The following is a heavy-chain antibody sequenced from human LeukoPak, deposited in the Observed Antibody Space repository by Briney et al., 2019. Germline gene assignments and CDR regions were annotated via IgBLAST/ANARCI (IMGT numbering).Heavy chain of an antibody. D-gene: IGHD1-26*01. J-gene: IGHJ4*02. CDR3: AREPGGSYYGSYFDY. Sequence: SETLSLTCTVSGGSISSYYWSWIRQPPGKGLEWIGYIYYSGSTNYNPSLESRVTISVDTSKNQFSLKLSSVTAADTAVYYCAREPGGSYYGSYFDYWGQGTLVTVSS. CDR2: IYYSGST. V-gene: IGHV4-59*01. CDR1: GGSISSYY.